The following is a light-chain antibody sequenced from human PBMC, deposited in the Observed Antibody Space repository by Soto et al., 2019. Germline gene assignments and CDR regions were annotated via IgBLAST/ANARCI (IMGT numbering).Light chain of an antibody. CDR2: GAS. Sequence: EIVMAQSPTTLSVSPGERATLSCRASQSVGTNLAWYQQKPNQVPTLLIYGASTKASGIPTRFSGSESATEYTLTSVSQHSEYFAVYYCQQYSSSPSCGQGTRLEIK. V-gene: IGKV3-15*01. J-gene: IGKJ5*01. CDR1: QSVGTN. CDR3: QQYSSSPS.